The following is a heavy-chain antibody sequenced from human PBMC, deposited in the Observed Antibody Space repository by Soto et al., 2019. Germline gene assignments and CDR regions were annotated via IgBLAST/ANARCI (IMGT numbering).Heavy chain of an antibody. CDR2: IDPTDSYT. Sequence: GESLKISCKGSGYSFTTYGISWVRQMPGKGLEWMGRIDPTDSYTNYSPSFEGHVTISADKSITTAYLQWSSLKASDTAVYYCATSHSRTPSQHWGQGTLVTVSS. V-gene: IGHV5-10-1*01. D-gene: IGHD2-15*01. J-gene: IGHJ1*01. CDR3: ATSHSRTPSQH. CDR1: GYSFTTYG.